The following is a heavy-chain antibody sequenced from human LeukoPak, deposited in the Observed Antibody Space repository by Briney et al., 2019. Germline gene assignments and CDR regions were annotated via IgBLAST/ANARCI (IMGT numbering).Heavy chain of an antibody. CDR2: MNPNSGNT. D-gene: IGHD5-18*01. J-gene: IGHJ5*02. CDR3: ARGGYSYGPVPGFDP. Sequence: GASVKVSCKASGYTFSSYDINWVRQATGQGLEWMGWMNPNSGNTGYAQKFQGRVTITRNTSISTAYMELSSLRSEDTAVYYCARGGYSYGPVPGFDPWGQGTLVTVSS. CDR1: GYTFSSYD. V-gene: IGHV1-8*01.